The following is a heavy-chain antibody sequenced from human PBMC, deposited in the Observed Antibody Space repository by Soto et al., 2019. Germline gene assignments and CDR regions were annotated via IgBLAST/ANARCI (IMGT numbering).Heavy chain of an antibody. CDR3: TGDRNNRVWYKY. D-gene: IGHD6-19*01. V-gene: IGHV4-59*01. J-gene: IGHJ4*02. CDR1: GGPISSYH. CDR2: IHDSGST. Sequence: QVQLQESGPGLMKPSETLSLTCTVSGGPISSYHWSWIRQTPGKGLEWIGYIHDSGSTNYNPSLRSRVTISLDTSRNQFSLRLSSVTAADTAVYYCTGDRNNRVWYKYWGQGALVTVSS.